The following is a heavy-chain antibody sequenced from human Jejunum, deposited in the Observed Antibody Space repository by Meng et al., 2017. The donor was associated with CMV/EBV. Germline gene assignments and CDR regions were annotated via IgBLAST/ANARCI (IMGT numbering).Heavy chain of an antibody. V-gene: IGHV3-23*03. CDR3: VKDYPATSSVHYGNVFFDD. D-gene: IGHD3-10*01. CDR1: YA. CDR2: KCKGRSKM. J-gene: IGHJ4*02. Sequence: YAMSWVRNNRGKGLEWEEGKCKGRSKMSGGNTGRGQYTIARDNSKNMLFMQMSSLRAEDTAIYYCVKDYPATSSVHYGNVFFDDWGLGTLVTVSS.